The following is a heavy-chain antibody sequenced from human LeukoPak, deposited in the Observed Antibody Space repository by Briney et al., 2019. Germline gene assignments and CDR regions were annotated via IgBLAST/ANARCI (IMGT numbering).Heavy chain of an antibody. CDR3: ARDLSGYYSPDAFDI. CDR2: IWYDGSNK. D-gene: IGHD3-22*01. Sequence: GGSLRLSCAASGFTFSSYGIHWVRQAPGKGLEWVAVIWYDGSNKYYADSVKGRFTISRDNSKNTLYLQMNSLRAEDTAVYYCARDLSGYYSPDAFDIWGQGTMVTVSS. V-gene: IGHV3-33*01. CDR1: GFTFSSYG. J-gene: IGHJ3*02.